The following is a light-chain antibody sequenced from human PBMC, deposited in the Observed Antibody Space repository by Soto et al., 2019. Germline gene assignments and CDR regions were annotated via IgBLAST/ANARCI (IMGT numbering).Light chain of an antibody. CDR2: DTS. CDR1: QSVVGGY. J-gene: IGKJ1*01. V-gene: IGKV3D-20*01. CDR3: QQYGSSPS. Sequence: DIVLTQSPATLSLSPGDRVTISCGASQSVVGGYFAWYQQKPGLAPRLIIYDTSIRASGIPDSISGSGSGTHFTLTISRLEPEDFAVYYCQQYGSSPSFGQGTKVEIK.